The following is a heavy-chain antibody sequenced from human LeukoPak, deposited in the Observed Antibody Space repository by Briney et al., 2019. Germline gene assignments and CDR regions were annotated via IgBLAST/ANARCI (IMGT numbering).Heavy chain of an antibody. V-gene: IGHV3-30*18. Sequence: PGGSLRLSCAASGFNFNSHGMHWVRQAPGKGLEWEALIPSDGSYTYYADSVKGRFTISRDNSKNTLSLQMNSLRAEDTAVYYCAKEYLIWFGDFDAFDIWGQGTMVTVSS. CDR2: IPSDGSYT. CDR1: GFNFNSHG. D-gene: IGHD3-10*01. J-gene: IGHJ3*02. CDR3: AKEYLIWFGDFDAFDI.